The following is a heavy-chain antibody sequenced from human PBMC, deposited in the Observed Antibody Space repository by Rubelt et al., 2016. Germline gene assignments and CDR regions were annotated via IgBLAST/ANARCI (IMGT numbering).Heavy chain of an antibody. CDR2: IHPNSGGT. D-gene: IGHD5-12*01. CDR1: GYTFTGYY. Sequence: QVQLVQSGAEVKKPGASVKVSCKASGYTFTGYYMHWVRQAPGQGLEWMGWIHPNSGGTNYAQKFQGRVTMTRDTSVSTAYMELSRLTSDDTAVYYCARGNSGYDYGLDYWGQGTLVTVSS. CDR3: ARGNSGYDYGLDY. V-gene: IGHV1-2*02. J-gene: IGHJ4*02.